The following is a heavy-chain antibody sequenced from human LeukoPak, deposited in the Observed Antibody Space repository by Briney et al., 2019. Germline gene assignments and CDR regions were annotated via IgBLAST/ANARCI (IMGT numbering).Heavy chain of an antibody. CDR3: ARQRRNGGIAASNDAFDI. CDR2: IYPGDSDT. J-gene: IGHJ3*02. CDR1: GYSFTSYW. D-gene: IGHD6-13*01. V-gene: IGHV5-51*01. Sequence: GESLKISCKGSGYSFTSYWIGWVRQMPGKGLEWMGIIYPGDSDTRYSPSFQGQVTISADKSISTAYLQWSSLKASDTAMYYCARQRRNGGIAASNDAFDIWGQGKMVTVSS.